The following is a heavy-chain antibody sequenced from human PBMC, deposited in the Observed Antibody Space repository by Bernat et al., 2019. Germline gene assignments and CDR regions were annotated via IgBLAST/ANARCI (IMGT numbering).Heavy chain of an antibody. CDR3: ARRRWYWFDP. Sequence: QVQLQESGPGLVKPSETLSLTCTVSGGSISSYYWSWIRQPPGKGLEWIGYIYYSGSTNYNPSLKSRVTISVDTSKNQFSLKLSSVTAADTAVYYCARRRWYWFDPWGQGTLVTVSS. V-gene: IGHV4-59*08. CDR2: IYYSGST. J-gene: IGHJ5*02. CDR1: GGSISSYY. D-gene: IGHD6-13*01.